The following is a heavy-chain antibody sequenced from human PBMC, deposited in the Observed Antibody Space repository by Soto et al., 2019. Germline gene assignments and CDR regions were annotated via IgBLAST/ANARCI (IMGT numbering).Heavy chain of an antibody. V-gene: IGHV1-2*04. CDR1: GYTFTGYY. CDR2: INPNSGDT. J-gene: IGHJ6*02. CDR3: ARVRGGYSAYYYGMDV. D-gene: IGHD3-22*01. Sequence: ASVKVSCKASGYTFTGYYMHWVRQAPGQGLEWMGWINPNSGDTKYAQKFQGWVTMTRDTPISTAHMELSRLKSDDTAIYYCARVRGGYSAYYYGMDVWGQGTTVTVSS.